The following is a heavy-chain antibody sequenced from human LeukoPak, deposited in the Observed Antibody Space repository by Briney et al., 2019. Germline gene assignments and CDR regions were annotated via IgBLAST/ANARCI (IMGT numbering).Heavy chain of an antibody. CDR1: GYTFTSYD. CDR3: ARQRAWIQLWYSTPLNERYFDY. D-gene: IGHD5-18*01. Sequence: GASVKVSCKASGYTFTSYDINWVRQATGQGLEWMGWMNPNSGNTGYAQKFQGRVTMTRNTSISTAYMELSSLRSEDTAVYYCARQRAWIQLWYSTPLNERYFDYWGQGTLVTVSS. V-gene: IGHV1-8*01. J-gene: IGHJ4*02. CDR2: MNPNSGNT.